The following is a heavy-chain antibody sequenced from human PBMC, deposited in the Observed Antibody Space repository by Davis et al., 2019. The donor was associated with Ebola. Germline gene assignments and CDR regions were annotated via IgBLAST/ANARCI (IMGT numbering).Heavy chain of an antibody. V-gene: IGHV3-21*04. CDR2: ISSSSTYK. Sequence: AGSLTLSCAASGFTFSSYSMNWVRQAPGKGLEWVSSISSSSTYKFYADSVKGRFTISRDNSRSTLYLQMNSLRAEDTAVYYCAKDIYSSDYFHHDYWGQGTLVTVSS. J-gene: IGHJ4*02. CDR3: AKDIYSSDYFHHDY. CDR1: GFTFSSYS. D-gene: IGHD3-22*01.